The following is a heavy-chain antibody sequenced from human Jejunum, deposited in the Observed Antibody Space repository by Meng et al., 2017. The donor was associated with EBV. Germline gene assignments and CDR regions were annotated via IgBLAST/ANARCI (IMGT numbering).Heavy chain of an antibody. CDR3: VRDGYNYIPFDY. V-gene: IGHV3-23*01. J-gene: IGHJ4*02. D-gene: IGHD5-24*01. Sequence: EVRLLGSGGGLVQPGGSLRLSCVASGFTLSAYAMGWVRQAPGKGLEWVSHVSGTGGSTYYADSVKGRFTASRDNSKNMLFLQMNSLRADDTAIYYCVRDGYNYIPFDYWGQGTLVTVSS. CDR2: VSGTGGST. CDR1: GFTLSAYA.